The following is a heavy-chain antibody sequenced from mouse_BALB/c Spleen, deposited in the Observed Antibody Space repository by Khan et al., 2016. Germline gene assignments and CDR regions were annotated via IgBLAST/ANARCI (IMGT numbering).Heavy chain of an antibody. J-gene: IGHJ1*01. CDR1: GFSFSSYG. V-gene: IGHV5-6*01. CDR3: RPSETLHAQSLVVPIRHDGCDLGKGCGRCGLRKLPSCPRF. Sequence: EVELVESGGDLVKPGGSLKLTCAVSGFSFSSYGMSWVRQTPDKSLEWVATFRTDGLDTYYSDSVWRRSTISRDNAKNTFFLLMNVLTSDAPSLSCSRPSETLHAQSLVVPIRHDGCDLGKGCGRCGLRKLPSCPRFWG. CDR2: FRTDGLDT. D-gene: IGHD2-3*01.